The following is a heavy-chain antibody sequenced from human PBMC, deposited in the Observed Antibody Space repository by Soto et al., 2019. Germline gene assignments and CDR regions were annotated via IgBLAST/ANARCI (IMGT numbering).Heavy chain of an antibody. J-gene: IGHJ3*02. Sequence: PGGSLRLSCAASGFTFSSYAMSWVRQAPGKGLEWVSAISGSGGSTYYADSVKGRYTISRDNSKNTLYLQMNSLRAEDTAVYYCAKVPSYDSSGLWAFDIWGQGTMGTVSS. CDR2: ISGSGGST. CDR1: GFTFSSYA. CDR3: AKVPSYDSSGLWAFDI. D-gene: IGHD3-22*01. V-gene: IGHV3-23*01.